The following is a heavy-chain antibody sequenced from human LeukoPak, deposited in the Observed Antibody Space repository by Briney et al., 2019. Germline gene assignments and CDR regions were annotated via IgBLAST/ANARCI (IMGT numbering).Heavy chain of an antibody. D-gene: IGHD5-24*01. Sequence: SETLSLTCTVSGGSISSSSYYWGWIRQPPGTGLEWIGSIYYSGSTYYNPSLKSRVTISVDTSKNQFSLKLSSVTAADTAVYYCATSLDGYNNYWGQGTLVTVSS. V-gene: IGHV4-39*01. J-gene: IGHJ4*02. CDR1: GGSISSSSYY. CDR3: ATSLDGYNNY. CDR2: IYYSGST.